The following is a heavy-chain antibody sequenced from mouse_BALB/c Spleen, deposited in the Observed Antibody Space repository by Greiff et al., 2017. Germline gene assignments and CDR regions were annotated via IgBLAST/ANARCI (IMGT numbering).Heavy chain of an antibody. Sequence: VQLQQSGPELVKTGASVKISCKASGYSFTGYYMHWVKQSHGKSLEWIGYISCYNGATSYNQKFKGKATMTVDKSSSTAYMELARLTSEDSAIYYCARDYYGSYFDYWGQGTTLTVSS. V-gene: IGHV1S30*01. CDR1: GYSFTGYY. CDR2: ISCYNGAT. CDR3: ARDYYGSYFDY. J-gene: IGHJ2*01. D-gene: IGHD2-1*01.